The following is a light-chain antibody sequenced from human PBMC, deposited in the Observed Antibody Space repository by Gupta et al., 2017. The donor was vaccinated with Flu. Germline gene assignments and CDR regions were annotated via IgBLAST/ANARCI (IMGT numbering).Light chain of an antibody. V-gene: IGKV1-5*03. Sequence: DIRMTQSPSTLSASIGDTVTISCRPRQNIDEWLAWYQLKPGKAPKLLIYKASTLENGVPSRFSGSGSGAKFTLTINKLQRDDSASYFWQQYFSYRSFGQGTKVEIK. J-gene: IGKJ1*01. CDR2: KAS. CDR1: QNIDEW. CDR3: QQYFSYRS.